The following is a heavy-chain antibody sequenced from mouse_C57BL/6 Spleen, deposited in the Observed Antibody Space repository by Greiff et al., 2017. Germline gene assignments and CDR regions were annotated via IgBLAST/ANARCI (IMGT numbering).Heavy chain of an antibody. J-gene: IGHJ1*03. D-gene: IGHD2-10*02. Sequence: VQLKESGAELVKPGASVKLSCTASGFNIKDYYMHWVKQRTEQGLEWIGRIDPEDGETKYAPKFQGKATITADTSSNTAYLQLSSLTSEDTAVYYCAPPYGSDWYFDVWGTGTTVTVSS. V-gene: IGHV14-2*01. CDR3: APPYGSDWYFDV. CDR1: GFNIKDYY. CDR2: IDPEDGET.